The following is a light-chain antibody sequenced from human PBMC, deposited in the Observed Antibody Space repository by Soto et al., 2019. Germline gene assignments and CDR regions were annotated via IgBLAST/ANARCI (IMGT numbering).Light chain of an antibody. V-gene: IGLV2-14*01. CDR1: SSDVGGYKY. CDR3: SSYTSTNTLVV. CDR2: DVS. Sequence: QSALTQPASVSGSPGQSITISCTGTSSDVGGYKYVSWYQQHPGKAPKLMIYDVSNRPSGVSNGFSGSKSGNTASLTISGLQAEDEADYYCSSYTSTNTLVVFGGGTKVTVL. J-gene: IGLJ2*01.